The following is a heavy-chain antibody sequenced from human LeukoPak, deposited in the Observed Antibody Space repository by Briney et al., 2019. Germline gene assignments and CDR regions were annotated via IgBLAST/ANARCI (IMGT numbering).Heavy chain of an antibody. D-gene: IGHD1-20*01. CDR3: AREYNWNDAGAYYYYMDV. J-gene: IGHJ6*03. Sequence: PSETLSLTCTVSGGSISSGGYYWSWIRQPPGKGLEWIGYIYHSGSTYYNPSLKSRVTISVDRSKNQFSLKLSSVTAADTAVYYCAREYNWNDAGAYYYYMDVWGKGTTVTVSS. CDR1: GGSISSGGYY. V-gene: IGHV4-30-2*01. CDR2: IYHSGST.